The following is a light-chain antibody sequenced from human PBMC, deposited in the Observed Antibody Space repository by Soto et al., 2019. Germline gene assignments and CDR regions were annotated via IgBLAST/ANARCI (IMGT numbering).Light chain of an antibody. CDR2: GAY. Sequence: EIVMTQSPATLSGSPGERATLSSRASQSVRNNLAWYQQKPGQAPRLLIYGAYTRAPGIPARFSGSGSGTEFTLTINSLQSEDFVVYYCQQYDNWPPTFGQGTRLEIK. J-gene: IGKJ5*01. CDR1: QSVRNN. V-gene: IGKV3-15*01. CDR3: QQYDNWPPT.